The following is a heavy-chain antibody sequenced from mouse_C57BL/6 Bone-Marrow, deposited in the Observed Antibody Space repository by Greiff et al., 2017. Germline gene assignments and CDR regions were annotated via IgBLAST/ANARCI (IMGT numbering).Heavy chain of an antibody. D-gene: IGHD1-1*01. Sequence: VQLKESGPELVKPGASVKIPCKASGYTFTDYNMDWVKQSHGKSLEWIGDINPNNGGTIYNQKFKGKATLTVDKSSSTAYMELRSLTSEDTAVYYCARRDYYGLYFDYWGQGTTLTVSS. CDR1: GYTFTDYN. V-gene: IGHV1-18*01. CDR3: ARRDYYGLYFDY. J-gene: IGHJ2*01. CDR2: INPNNGGT.